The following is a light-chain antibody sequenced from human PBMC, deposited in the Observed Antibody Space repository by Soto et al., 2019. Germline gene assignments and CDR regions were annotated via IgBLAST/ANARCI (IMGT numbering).Light chain of an antibody. V-gene: IGLV1-51*01. CDR2: DDN. CDR1: SSNIGGNS. Sequence: SVLTQPPSVSAAPGRKVTLSCSGSSSNIGGNSVSWYQQLPGTAPKLLIYDDNKRPSGIPDRFSGSKSGTSATLGITGFQTGDEADYYCGSWDSSLSSYVFGTGTKGTVL. CDR3: GSWDSSLSSYV. J-gene: IGLJ1*01.